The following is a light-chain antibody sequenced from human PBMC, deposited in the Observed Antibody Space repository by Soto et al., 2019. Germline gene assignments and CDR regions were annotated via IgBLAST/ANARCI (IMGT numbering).Light chain of an antibody. J-gene: IGKJ2*01. CDR1: QSVSSN. Sequence: EIVMTQSPATLSVSPGERATLSCRASQSVSSNLAWYQQKPGQAPRLLIYGASTRATGIPGRFSGSGSGTEFTLTINSLQAEDFAVYYCQQYNNWPLYTFGQGTKLEIK. V-gene: IGKV3-15*01. CDR3: QQYNNWPLYT. CDR2: GAS.